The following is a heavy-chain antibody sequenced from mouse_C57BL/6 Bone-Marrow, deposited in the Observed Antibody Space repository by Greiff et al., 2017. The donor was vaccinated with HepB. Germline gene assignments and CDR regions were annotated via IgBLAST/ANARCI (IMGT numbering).Heavy chain of an antibody. V-gene: IGHV1-62-2*01. Sequence: AQLQQSGAELVKPGASVKLFCKASGYTFTEYTIHWVKQRSGQGLEWIGWFYPGSGRIKYNEKFKDKATLTADKFSSTVYMELSRLTSEDSAVYFCARHEDSPYYYGSPRFDYWSQGTTLTVSS. CDR3: ARHEDSPYYYGSPRFDY. CDR1: GYTFTEYT. CDR2: FYPGSGRI. D-gene: IGHD1-1*01. J-gene: IGHJ2*01.